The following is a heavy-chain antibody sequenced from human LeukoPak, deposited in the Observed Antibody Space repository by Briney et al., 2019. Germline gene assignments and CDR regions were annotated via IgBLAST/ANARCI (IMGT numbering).Heavy chain of an antibody. J-gene: IGHJ4*02. Sequence: GGSLRLSCAASGFTFSSYAMSWVRQAPGKGLEWVSAISGSGGSTYYADSVKGRFTISRGNSKNTLYLQMNRLRAEDTAVYYCASRIDVWGSYRYFDFWGQGTLVTVSS. CDR2: ISGSGGST. V-gene: IGHV3-23*01. CDR3: ASRIDVWGSYRYFDF. CDR1: GFTFSSYA. D-gene: IGHD3-16*02.